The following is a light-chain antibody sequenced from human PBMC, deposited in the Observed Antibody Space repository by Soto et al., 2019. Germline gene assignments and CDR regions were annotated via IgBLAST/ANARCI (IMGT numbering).Light chain of an antibody. J-gene: IGLJ1*01. CDR1: SSDVGNYNY. CDR3: FSYTSRGTYV. CDR2: EVS. V-gene: IGLV2-14*01. Sequence: HSVLTQRASVSGSPGQSITISCTRTSSDVGNYNYVSWYQQHPGKAPKLMIYEVSNRPSGVSNRFSGSKSGNTASLTISGLQAEDETDYYCFSYTSRGTYVFGAGTKVTVL.